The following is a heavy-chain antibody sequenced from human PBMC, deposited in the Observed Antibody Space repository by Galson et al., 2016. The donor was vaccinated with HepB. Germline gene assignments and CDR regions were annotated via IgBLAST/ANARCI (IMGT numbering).Heavy chain of an antibody. CDR1: GFTFSTYG. CDR3: AKGRSAIAAAGLNY. D-gene: IGHD6-13*01. V-gene: IGHV3-33*06. Sequence: SLRLSCAASGFTFSTYGMHWVRQAPGKGLEWVAVIWYDGSEKYYADSVKGRLTISRDNSNNTLFLQMNSLRVEDTAVYYCAKGRSAIAAAGLNYWGQGTLVTVSS. CDR2: IWYDGSEK. J-gene: IGHJ4*02.